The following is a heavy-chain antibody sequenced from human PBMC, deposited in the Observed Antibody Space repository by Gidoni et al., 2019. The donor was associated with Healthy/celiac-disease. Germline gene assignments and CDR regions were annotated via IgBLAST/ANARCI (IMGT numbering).Heavy chain of an antibody. Sequence: EVQLVESGGGFVPPGGSLRPSCAASGFTFSSYSMSWVRQAPGKGLEWVSAISGRGGSTYYADAVKGRFTISRDNSKNTLYLQMNSLRAEDTAVYYCAKSGFPSGSRNWFDPWGQGTLVTVSS. CDR1: GFTFSSYS. CDR3: AKSGFPSGSRNWFDP. J-gene: IGHJ5*02. V-gene: IGHV3-23*04. D-gene: IGHD1-26*01. CDR2: ISGRGGST.